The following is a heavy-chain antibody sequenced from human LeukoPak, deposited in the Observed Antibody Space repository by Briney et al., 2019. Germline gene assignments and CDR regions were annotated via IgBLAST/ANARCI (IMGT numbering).Heavy chain of an antibody. D-gene: IGHD2/OR15-2a*01. CDR3: ARALPIGRRSDNFDI. J-gene: IGHJ3*02. V-gene: IGHV4-59*01. Sequence: SETLSLTCTVSGGSISSYYWSWIRQPPGKGLEWIGYIYYTGGTNYNPSLRSRVTISVDTSKNEFSLKLSSVTAADTAVYYCARALPIGRRSDNFDIWGQGTMVTVSS. CDR2: IYYTGGT. CDR1: GGSISSYY.